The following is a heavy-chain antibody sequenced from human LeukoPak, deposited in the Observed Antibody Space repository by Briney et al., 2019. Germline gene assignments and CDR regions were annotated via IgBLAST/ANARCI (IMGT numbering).Heavy chain of an antibody. Sequence: GGSLRLSCAASGFTFSSYGMHWVRQAPGKGLEWVAAIWYDGSIQYYADSVKGRFTISRDNSKNTLYLQMDSLRAEDTAVYYCARAGYCSGGSCYFGYWGQGTLVTVSS. D-gene: IGHD2-15*01. CDR3: ARAGYCSGGSCYFGY. CDR2: IWYDGSIQ. CDR1: GFTFSSYG. J-gene: IGHJ4*02. V-gene: IGHV3-33*01.